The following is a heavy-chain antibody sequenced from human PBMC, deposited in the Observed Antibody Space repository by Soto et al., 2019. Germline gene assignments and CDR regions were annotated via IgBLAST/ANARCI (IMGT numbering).Heavy chain of an antibody. CDR2: IYWDDDK. CDR3: AHRTTTVTWWFDP. D-gene: IGHD4-17*01. V-gene: IGHV2-5*02. Sequence: QITLKESGPSLVKPTKTLTLTCTFSGFSLTTSGVGVGWIRQPQGKPLEWLVLIYWDDDKRSSPSLKSRLTITKDTSKNQVVLTMPNMDPADTATYFCAHRTTTVTWWFDPWGQGTLVPVSS. J-gene: IGHJ5*02. CDR1: GFSLTTSGVG.